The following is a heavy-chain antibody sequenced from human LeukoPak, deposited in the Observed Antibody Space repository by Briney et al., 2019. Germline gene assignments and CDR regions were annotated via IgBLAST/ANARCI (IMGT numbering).Heavy chain of an antibody. D-gene: IGHD3-9*01. Sequence: ASVKVSCKASGYTFTSYGISWVRQAPGQGLEWMGWISAYNGNTNYAQKLQGRVTMTTDTSTSTAYMELRSLRSDDTAVYYCARDGDYDILTGRASNYYMDVWGKGTTVTVSS. V-gene: IGHV1-18*01. CDR1: GYTFTSYG. CDR2: ISAYNGNT. CDR3: ARDGDYDILTGRASNYYMDV. J-gene: IGHJ6*03.